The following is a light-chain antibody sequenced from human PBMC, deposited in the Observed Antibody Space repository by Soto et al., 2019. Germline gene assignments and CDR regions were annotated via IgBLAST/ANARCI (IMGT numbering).Light chain of an antibody. J-gene: IGKJ1*01. CDR3: HQLNTYPRT. CDR2: AAS. CDR1: QGISGY. Sequence: DIQLTQSPSFLSASVGDRVIITCRASQGISGYLAWYQQKPGTAPKLRINAASALQSGVPSRFSGSGSRIEFTLTISSLQPENFATYYCHQLNTYPRTFGQGTRVEIK. V-gene: IGKV1-9*01.